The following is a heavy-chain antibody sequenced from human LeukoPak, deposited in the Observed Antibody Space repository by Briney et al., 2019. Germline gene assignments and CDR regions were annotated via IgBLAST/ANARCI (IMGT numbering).Heavy chain of an antibody. D-gene: IGHD5-24*01. CDR1: GGSFSSYY. V-gene: IGHV4-4*07. Sequence: SETLSLTCTVSGGSFSSYYWTYIRQSAGKGLEWIGRIYSSGNTNYNPSLQSRVTISVDTSINQFSLKLSSVTAADTAVYYCARHRYERMATTDFDYWGQGTLVTVSS. CDR3: ARHRYERMATTDFDY. CDR2: IYSSGNT. J-gene: IGHJ4*02.